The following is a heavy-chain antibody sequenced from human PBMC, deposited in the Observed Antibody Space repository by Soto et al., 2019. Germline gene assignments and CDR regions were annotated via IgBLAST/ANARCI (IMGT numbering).Heavy chain of an antibody. Sequence: QVQLVESGGGVVQPGESLKVACAASGFTVATTGMHWVRQAPGKGLEWVAMISHSGTSKVYIDSVQGRFTISRDNAKNNLYLQMSSLRPEDTAIYYCAKDWGSSGWFNGFNPWGQGVLVTVSS. CDR1: GFTVATTG. D-gene: IGHD6-19*01. V-gene: IGHV3-30*18. CDR3: AKDWGSSGWFNGFNP. J-gene: IGHJ5*02. CDR2: ISHSGTSK.